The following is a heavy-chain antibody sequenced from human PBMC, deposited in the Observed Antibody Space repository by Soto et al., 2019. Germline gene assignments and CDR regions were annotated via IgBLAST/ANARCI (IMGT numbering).Heavy chain of an antibody. Sequence: SETLSLTCAVYGGSFSGHYWTWIRQPPGKGLEWIGEVFHDGNTNYNPSLKSRVTISVDTSRKQFSLKVNSVTAADTAVYYCGRRGGGSYPHYFDYWGQGTLVTVSS. J-gene: IGHJ4*02. V-gene: IGHV4-34*12. D-gene: IGHD3-10*01. CDR2: VFHDGNT. CDR3: GRRGGGSYPHYFDY. CDR1: GGSFSGHY.